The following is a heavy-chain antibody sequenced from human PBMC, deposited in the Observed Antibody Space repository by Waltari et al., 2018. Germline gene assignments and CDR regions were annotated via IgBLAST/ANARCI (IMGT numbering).Heavy chain of an antibody. J-gene: IGHJ4*02. D-gene: IGHD1-1*01. V-gene: IGHV3-23*01. CDR1: GFTFSTYG. CDR3: VRVDNNGLEPFDY. Sequence: VQLLESGGDLVQPGGSLRLSCAGSGFTFSTYGMSWVRQAPGKGLGWVSLISRSSASKYYADSVRGRFTLSRDNAKSTVYLQMSSLRAEDTALYYCVRVDNNGLEPFDYWGQGTLVTVSS. CDR2: ISRSSASK.